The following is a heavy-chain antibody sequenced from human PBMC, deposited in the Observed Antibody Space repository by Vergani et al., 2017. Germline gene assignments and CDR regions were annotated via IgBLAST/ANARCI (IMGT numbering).Heavy chain of an antibody. CDR1: GGSISSYY. Sequence: QVQLQESGPGLVKPSETLSLTCTVSGGSISSYYWSWIRQPPGKGLEWIGYIYYSGSTNYNPSLKSRVTISVDTSKNQFSLKLSSVTAADTAVYYCARGRLRSTMVRGVISPYYFDYWGQGTLVTVSS. D-gene: IGHD3-10*01. CDR2: IYYSGST. CDR3: ARGRLRSTMVRGVISPYYFDY. J-gene: IGHJ4*02. V-gene: IGHV4-59*01.